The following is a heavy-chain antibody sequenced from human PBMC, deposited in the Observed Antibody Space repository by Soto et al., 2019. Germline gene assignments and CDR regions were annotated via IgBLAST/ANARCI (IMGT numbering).Heavy chain of an antibody. CDR2: MNSDGSII. CDR3: ATAEVDY. Sequence: LRLSCAVAGCTFRNHWMHWVRQAPGKGLEWVSRMNSDGSIINYKDSVKGRFTVSRDNAKNTLYLQMNSLRVEDTAVYYCATAEVDYWGPGTLVTVSS. CDR1: GCTFRNHW. J-gene: IGHJ4*02. V-gene: IGHV3-74*01.